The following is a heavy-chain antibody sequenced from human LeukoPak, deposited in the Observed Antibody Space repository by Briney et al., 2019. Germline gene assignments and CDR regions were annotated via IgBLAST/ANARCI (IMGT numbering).Heavy chain of an antibody. D-gene: IGHD6-13*01. Sequence: GGSLRLSCAASGFTFSTYTMNWVRQAPGKGLEWVSSISSRSSYIYYADSVKGRFTISRDNAKNSLYLQMNSLRAEDTAVYYCARETIAAAGTLFDYWGQGTLVTVSS. CDR1: GFTFSTYT. V-gene: IGHV3-21*04. CDR2: ISSRSSYI. J-gene: IGHJ4*02. CDR3: ARETIAAAGTLFDY.